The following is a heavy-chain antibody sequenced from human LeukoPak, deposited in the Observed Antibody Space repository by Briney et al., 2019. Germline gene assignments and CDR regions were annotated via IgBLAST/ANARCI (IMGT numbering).Heavy chain of an antibody. J-gene: IGHJ5*02. V-gene: IGHV4-61*02. CDR1: GGSISGGSFY. D-gene: IGHD4-17*01. CDR3: AREVPLRQNWFDP. CDR2: IYASGST. Sequence: PSETLSLTCTVSGGSISGGSFYWTWIRQPARKGLEWIGRIYASGSTNYNSSLKSRVTISVDTSKNQFSLRLSSVTAADTAVYYCAREVPLRQNWFDPWGQGTLVTVSS.